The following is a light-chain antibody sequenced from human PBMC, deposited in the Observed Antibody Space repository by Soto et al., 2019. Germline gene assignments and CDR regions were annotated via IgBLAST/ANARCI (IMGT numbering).Light chain of an antibody. J-gene: IGLJ3*02. CDR2: EVS. V-gene: IGLV2-8*01. Sequence: QSALTQPPSASGSPGQSVTISCTGTGGDIGTYKYVSWYQQHPGQAPKLIIYEVSKRPSGVPGRFFGSKSGNTAALTVSGLQSADEADYYCTSYAGSSNRVFGGGTKLTVL. CDR3: TSYAGSSNRV. CDR1: GGDIGTYKY.